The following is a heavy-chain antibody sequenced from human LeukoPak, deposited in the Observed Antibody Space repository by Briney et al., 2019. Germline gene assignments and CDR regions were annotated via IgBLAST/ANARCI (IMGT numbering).Heavy chain of an antibody. CDR3: AKDLVSGSYSRGYYFDY. J-gene: IGHJ4*02. Sequence: GGSLRLSCTASGFTFSSYSMNWVRQAPGKGLEWVSGISGGDGTTFYADSVKGRFTISRDNSKNTLYLQMNSLRAEDTAVYYCAKDLVSGSYSRGYYFDYWGQGTLVTVSS. CDR1: GFTFSSYS. V-gene: IGHV3-23*01. CDR2: ISGGDGTT. D-gene: IGHD1-26*01.